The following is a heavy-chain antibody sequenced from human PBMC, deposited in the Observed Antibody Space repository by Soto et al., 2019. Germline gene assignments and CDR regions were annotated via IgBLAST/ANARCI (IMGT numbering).Heavy chain of an antibody. CDR1: GGSISSGGYY. Sequence: SETLSLTCTVSGGSISSGGYYWSWIRQHPGKGLEWIGYIYYSGSTYYNPSLKSRVTISVDTSKDQFSLKLSSVTAADTAVYYCARAVLPATAPFDYWGQGTLVTVSS. D-gene: IGHD2-2*01. CDR3: ARAVLPATAPFDY. CDR2: IYYSGST. V-gene: IGHV4-31*03. J-gene: IGHJ4*02.